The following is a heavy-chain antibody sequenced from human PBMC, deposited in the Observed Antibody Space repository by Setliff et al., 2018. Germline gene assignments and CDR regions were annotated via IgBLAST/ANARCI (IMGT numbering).Heavy chain of an antibody. D-gene: IGHD5-12*01. CDR3: AREGRWDYNYPIY. CDR2: FHTGGAT. V-gene: IGHV4-61*09. CDR1: GGSISSGGFY. J-gene: IGHJ4*02. Sequence: LSLTCSVSGGSISSGGFYWSWIRQSAGRGLEWIGHFHTGGATDYNLPLKSRVTISLDSSKNQFSLRLSSVTAADAAVYYCAREGRWDYNYPIYWGQGILVTVSS.